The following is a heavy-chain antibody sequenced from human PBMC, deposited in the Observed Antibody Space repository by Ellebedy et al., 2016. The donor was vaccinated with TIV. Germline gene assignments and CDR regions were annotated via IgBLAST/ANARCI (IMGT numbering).Heavy chain of an antibody. CDR2: IKPDGGEK. V-gene: IGHV3-7*01. CDR1: GFNFSNYW. CDR3: TKDGSGTMNF. D-gene: IGHD1-1*01. J-gene: IGHJ4*02. Sequence: GESLKISCAVYGFNFSNYWMSWVRQAPGKGLEWVANIKPDGGEKYYVDAVKGRFTISRDNAKKSLYMQMNSLRAEDTAVYYCTKDGSGTMNFWGQGTLVTVSS.